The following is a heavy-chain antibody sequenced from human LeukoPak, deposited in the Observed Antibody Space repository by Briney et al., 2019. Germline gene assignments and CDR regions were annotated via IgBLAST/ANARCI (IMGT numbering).Heavy chain of an antibody. CDR2: ISSSSSYI. CDR1: GFTFSSYS. CDR3: ASNYDSSNYYGFDY. V-gene: IGHV3-21*01. Sequence: GGSLRLSCAASGFTFSSYSMNWVRQAPGKGLEWVSSISSSSSYIYYADSVKGRFTISRDNAKNSLYLQMNGLRAEDTAVYYCASNYDSSNYYGFDYWGQGTLVTVSS. D-gene: IGHD3-22*01. J-gene: IGHJ4*02.